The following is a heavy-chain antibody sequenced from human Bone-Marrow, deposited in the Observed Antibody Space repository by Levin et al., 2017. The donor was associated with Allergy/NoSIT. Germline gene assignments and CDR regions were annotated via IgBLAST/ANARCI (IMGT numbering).Heavy chain of an antibody. CDR3: VRHWNVVTAFSS. CDR2: IDYNDNT. J-gene: IGHJ5*02. Sequence: SQTLSLTCTVSGDSIRSSGSCWGWIRQSPGKGLEWIGSIDYNDNTYYSPPLKSRVTISVDTSTNHFSLKLSSVTAADTALYYCVRHWNVVTAFSSWGQGILVSVS. CDR1: GDSIRSSGSC. V-gene: IGHV4-39*01. D-gene: IGHD2-21*02.